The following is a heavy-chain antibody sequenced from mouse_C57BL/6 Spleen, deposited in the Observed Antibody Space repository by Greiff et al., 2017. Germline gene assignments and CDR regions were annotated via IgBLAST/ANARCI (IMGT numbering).Heavy chain of an antibody. J-gene: IGHJ4*01. CDR2: IWRGGST. D-gene: IGHD2-2*01. Sequence: QVQLKQSGPGLVQPSQSLSITCTVSGFSLTSYGVHWVRQSPGKGLEWLGVIWRGGSTDYNAAFMSRLSITKDNSKSQVFFKMNSLQADDTAKYYWAKGGGVTATLRDWGQGTSVTVSS. CDR3: AKGGGVTATLRD. V-gene: IGHV2-5*01. CDR1: GFSLTSYG.